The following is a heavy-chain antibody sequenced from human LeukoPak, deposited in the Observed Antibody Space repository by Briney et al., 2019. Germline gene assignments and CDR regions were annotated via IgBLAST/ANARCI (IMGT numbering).Heavy chain of an antibody. V-gene: IGHV3-11*01. CDR3: ARARYTYGNNWFDP. J-gene: IGHJ5*02. CDR2: ISGSDNAT. D-gene: IGHD5-18*01. CDR1: GFTFSDYY. Sequence: GGSLRLSCAASGFTFSDYYMSWVRQALGKGLEWVSHISGSDNATYYADSVKGRFTISRDNAKNSLCLQMNRLRVEDTAVYYCARARYTYGNNWFDPWGQGTLVTVSS.